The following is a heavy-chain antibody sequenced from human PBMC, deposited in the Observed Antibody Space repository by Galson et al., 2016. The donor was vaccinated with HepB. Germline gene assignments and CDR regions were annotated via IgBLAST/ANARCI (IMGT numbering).Heavy chain of an antibody. J-gene: IGHJ4*02. V-gene: IGHV4-34*01. D-gene: IGHD3-9*01. CDR2: INHIGST. Sequence: SETLSLTCAVYSGSFNNYYWSWIRQAPGRGPEWIGEINHIGSTNYKTSLKGRVTMSVDTPKKQFSLRLRSVTAADTAIYFCARGVLTGYYNIQRAPYFDFWGQGALVTVSS. CDR3: ARGVLTGYYNIQRAPYFDF. CDR1: SGSFNNYY.